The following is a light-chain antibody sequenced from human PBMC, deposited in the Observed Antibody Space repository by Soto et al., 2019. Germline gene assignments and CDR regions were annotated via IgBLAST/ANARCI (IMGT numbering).Light chain of an antibody. Sequence: QSVLTHPACVSGSPGQSMTMFCSGTSGDVGGYNYVSWYQQHPGSAPKLMIYDVSSRPSGVSNRFSGSKSGNTASLTISGLQAEDEADYYCSSYTSSFKLAVFGSGTKVTVL. CDR1: SGDVGGYNY. CDR2: DVS. V-gene: IGLV2-14*03. J-gene: IGLJ1*01. CDR3: SSYTSSFKLAV.